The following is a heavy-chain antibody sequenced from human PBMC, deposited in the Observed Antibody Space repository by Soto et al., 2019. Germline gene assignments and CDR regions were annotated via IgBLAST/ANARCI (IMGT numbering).Heavy chain of an antibody. Sequence: RGESLKISCKGSGYSFTSYWIGWVRQMPGKGLEWMGIIYPGDSDTRYSPSFQGQVTISADKSISTAYLQWSSLKASDTAMYYCVRWHGGTQWDYYYYGMDVWGQGTTVTVSS. CDR3: VRWHGGTQWDYYYYGMDV. CDR1: GYSFTSYW. J-gene: IGHJ6*02. D-gene: IGHD1-26*01. V-gene: IGHV5-51*01. CDR2: IYPGDSDT.